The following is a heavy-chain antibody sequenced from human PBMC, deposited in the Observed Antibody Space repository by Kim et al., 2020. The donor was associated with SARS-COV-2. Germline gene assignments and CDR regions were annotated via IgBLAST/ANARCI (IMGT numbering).Heavy chain of an antibody. D-gene: IGHD3-3*01. Sequence: ASVKVSCKASGYTFTSYDINWVRQATGQGLEWMGWMNPNSGNTGYTQKFQGRVTMTRNTSISTAYMELSSLRSEDTAVYYCARTSYYDLWSGFLTNYYYYYMDVWGKGTTVTVSS. CDR2: MNPNSGNT. V-gene: IGHV1-8*01. J-gene: IGHJ6*03. CDR1: GYTFTSYD. CDR3: ARTSYYDLWSGFLTNYYYYYMDV.